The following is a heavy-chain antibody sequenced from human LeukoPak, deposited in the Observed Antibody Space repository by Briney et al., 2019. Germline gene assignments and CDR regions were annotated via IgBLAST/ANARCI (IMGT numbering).Heavy chain of an antibody. CDR1: GFTFNSYA. Sequence: GGSLRLSCAASGFTFNSYAMSWVRQAPGKGLEWVSAISGRSSSRYYADSVKGRFTISRDYSKNTLHLQMNSLSAEDTAVYDCAKDRRDAAMISDFFDCWGEGTLVTVSS. J-gene: IGHJ4*02. CDR2: ISGRSSSR. D-gene: IGHD5-18*01. CDR3: AKDRRDAAMISDFFDC. V-gene: IGHV3-23*01.